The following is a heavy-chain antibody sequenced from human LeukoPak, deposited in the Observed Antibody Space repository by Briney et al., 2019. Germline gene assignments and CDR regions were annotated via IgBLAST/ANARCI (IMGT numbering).Heavy chain of an antibody. D-gene: IGHD2-2*01. V-gene: IGHV1-8*01. CDR3: ARGYCSSTSCHIMDV. CDR2: MNPNSGNT. J-gene: IGHJ6*02. CDR1: GYTFTSYD. Sequence: ASVKVSCKASGYTFTSYDINWVRQATGQGLEWMGWMNPNSGNTGYAQKLQGRVIMTRNTSISTAYMELSSLRSEDTAVYYCARGYCSSTSCHIMDVWGQGTTVSVSS.